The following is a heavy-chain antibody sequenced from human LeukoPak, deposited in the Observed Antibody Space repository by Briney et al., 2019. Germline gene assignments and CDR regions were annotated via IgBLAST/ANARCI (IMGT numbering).Heavy chain of an antibody. CDR1: GGSISSGDYY. V-gene: IGHV4-30-4*08. Sequence: SQTLSLTCTVSGGSISSGDYYWSWNRQPPGKGLEWIGYIYYSGSTSYNPSLKSRVTISLAPSKNQFSLKLRSVPAADTAVYYCASRNSGSYSQLDYWGQGTLVTVSS. CDR3: ASRNSGSYSQLDY. D-gene: IGHD3-10*01. J-gene: IGHJ4*02. CDR2: IYYSGST.